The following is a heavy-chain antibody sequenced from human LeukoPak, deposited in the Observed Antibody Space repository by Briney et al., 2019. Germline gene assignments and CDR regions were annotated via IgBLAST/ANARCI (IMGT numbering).Heavy chain of an antibody. Sequence: GGSLRLSCAASGFTFSSYAMSWVRQAPGKGLEWVSGISGSGDNTYYADSVKGRFTISRDNSKNTLYVQVNSLGTEDTAAYYCAKGGKWDVTPFDYWGQGTLVTVSS. CDR3: AKGGKWDVTPFDY. D-gene: IGHD1-26*01. J-gene: IGHJ4*02. CDR2: ISGSGDNT. CDR1: GFTFSSYA. V-gene: IGHV3-23*01.